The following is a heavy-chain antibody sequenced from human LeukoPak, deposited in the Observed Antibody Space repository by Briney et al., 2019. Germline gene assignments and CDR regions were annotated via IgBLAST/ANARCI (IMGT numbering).Heavy chain of an antibody. J-gene: IGHJ4*02. V-gene: IGHV3-48*03. CDR3: ARELETTIIGDY. D-gene: IGHD5-24*01. CDR1: GFTFSGYE. Sequence: GGSLRLSCAASGFTFSGYEMNWVRQAPGKGLEWVSYISSSGSTIYYADSVKVRFTISRDNAKNSLYLQMNSLRAEDTAVYYSARELETTIIGDYWGQGTMVTVSS. CDR2: ISSSGSTI.